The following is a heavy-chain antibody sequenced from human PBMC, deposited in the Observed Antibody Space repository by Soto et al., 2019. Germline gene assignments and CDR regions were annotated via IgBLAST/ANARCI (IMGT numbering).Heavy chain of an antibody. CDR2: VHYSGNT. CDR1: GCSIGGVYH. Sequence: ILSVTRSVSGCSIGGVYHCACIRQTPGKGLEWLGSVHYSGNTYYNPSLKSRLTISVDKSKKQFSMNLSSVTAADTAVYYCARQDRVVAEGRWFDPWGQGILVTVSS. CDR3: ARQDRVVAEGRWFDP. J-gene: IGHJ5*02. V-gene: IGHV4-38-2*02. D-gene: IGHD2-15*01.